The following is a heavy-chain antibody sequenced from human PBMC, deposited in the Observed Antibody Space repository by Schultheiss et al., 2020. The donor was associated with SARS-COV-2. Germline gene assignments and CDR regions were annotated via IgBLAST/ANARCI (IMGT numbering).Heavy chain of an antibody. Sequence: GESLKISCTASGFIFGNYAMSWVRQAPGKGLEWVSSISSSSSYIYYADSVKGRFTISRDNAKNSLYLQMNSLRAEDTAVYYCARDTGIQLWSHYWGQGTLVTVSS. J-gene: IGHJ4*02. CDR2: ISSSSSYI. CDR3: ARDTGIQLWSHY. CDR1: GFIFGNYA. D-gene: IGHD5-18*01. V-gene: IGHV3-21*01.